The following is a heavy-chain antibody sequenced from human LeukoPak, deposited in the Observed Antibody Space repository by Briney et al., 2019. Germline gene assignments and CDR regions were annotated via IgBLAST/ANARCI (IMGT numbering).Heavy chain of an antibody. CDR3: ARGGAVDAFDI. CDR2: IYTSGST. Sequence: SHTLSPTCTVSGGSISSGSYYWSWLRQPAGKGLEWIGRIYTSGSTNYNPSLKSRVTISVDTSKNQFSLKLSSVTAADTAVYYCARGGAVDAFDIWGQGTMVTVSS. V-gene: IGHV4-61*02. CDR1: GGSISSGSYY. J-gene: IGHJ3*02.